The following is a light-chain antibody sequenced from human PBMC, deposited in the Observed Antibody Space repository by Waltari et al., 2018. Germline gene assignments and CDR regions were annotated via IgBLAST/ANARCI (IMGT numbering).Light chain of an antibody. Sequence: QSVLTQPPSASGTPGQRVTVYCSGSSSNIGRNTVNWYQQLPGTAPNLLLYSNNQRPSGVPDRFSGSKSGPSATLAISGLQSEDEANYYCATWDDSLNGPVFGGGTKLTVL. CDR3: ATWDDSLNGPV. V-gene: IGLV1-44*01. J-gene: IGLJ3*02. CDR2: SNN. CDR1: SSNIGRNT.